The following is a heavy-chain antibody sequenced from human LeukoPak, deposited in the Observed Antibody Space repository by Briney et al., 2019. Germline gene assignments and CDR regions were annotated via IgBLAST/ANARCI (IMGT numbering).Heavy chain of an antibody. CDR1: GGSISSSSYY. CDR2: IYYSGST. V-gene: IGHV4-39*07. D-gene: IGHD3-10*01. CDR3: ARAGYYYGSGSYYPYYYMDV. Sequence: SETLSLTCTVSGGSISSSSYYWGWSRQPPGKGLEWIGSIYYSGSTYYNPSLKSRVTMSVDTSKNQFSLKLSSVTAADTAVYYCARAGYYYGSGSYYPYYYMDVWGKGTTVTISS. J-gene: IGHJ6*03.